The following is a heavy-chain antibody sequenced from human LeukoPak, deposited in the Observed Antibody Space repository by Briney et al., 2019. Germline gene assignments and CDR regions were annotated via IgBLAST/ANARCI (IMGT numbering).Heavy chain of an antibody. D-gene: IGHD3-10*01. Sequence: GGSLILSCAASGFTFSSYSMNWVRQAPGKGLEWVSYISSSSSTIYYADSVKGLFTISRDNTKNSLYLQMNSLRAEDTAVYYCARDYGNVVDYWGQGTLVTVSS. CDR3: ARDYGNVVDY. J-gene: IGHJ4*02. CDR1: GFTFSSYS. CDR2: ISSSSSTI. V-gene: IGHV3-48*01.